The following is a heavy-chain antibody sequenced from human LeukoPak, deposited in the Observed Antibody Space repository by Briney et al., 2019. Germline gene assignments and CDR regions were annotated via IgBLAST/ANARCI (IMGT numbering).Heavy chain of an antibody. CDR1: GFTFSSYA. CDR3: AKGVGATFFRNLDAFDI. D-gene: IGHD1-26*01. Sequence: SGGSLRLSCAASGFTFSSYAMSWVRQAPGKGLEWVSAISGSGGSTYYADSVKGRFTISRDNSKNTLYLQMNSLRAEDTAVYYCAKGVGATFFRNLDAFDIWGQGTMVTVSS. CDR2: ISGSGGST. V-gene: IGHV3-23*01. J-gene: IGHJ3*02.